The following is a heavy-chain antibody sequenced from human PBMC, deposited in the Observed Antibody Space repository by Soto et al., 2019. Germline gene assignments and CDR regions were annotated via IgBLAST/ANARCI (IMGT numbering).Heavy chain of an antibody. V-gene: IGHV3-13*01. D-gene: IGHD3-10*01. CDR1: GFIVTSYD. J-gene: IGHJ4*02. CDR3: ARCITVRGTVAPGISGPLDF. Sequence: EVQLVESGGDLVQPGGSLTLACAACGFIVTSYDMHWVRRVAGKGLEWVSSLGAGGAAYSPDSVRGRFTIFRDSVSNSLYLQMDNLGAADTAVYYGARCITVRGTVAPGISGPLDFWGQGNLVAVSS. CDR2: LGAGGAA.